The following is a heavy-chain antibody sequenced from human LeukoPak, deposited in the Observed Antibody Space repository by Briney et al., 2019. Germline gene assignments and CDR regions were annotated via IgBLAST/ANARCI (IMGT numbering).Heavy chain of an antibody. CDR1: GGTFSSYA. CDR3: ARDPLRFLEWLSQPLDY. D-gene: IGHD3-3*01. Sequence: GSSVKVSCKASGGTFSSYAFSWVRQAPGQGLEWMGRIIPIFGTANYAQKFQGRVTITADKSTSTAYMELSSLRSEDTAVYYCARDPLRFLEWLSQPLDYWGQGTLVTVSS. CDR2: IIPIFGTA. J-gene: IGHJ4*02. V-gene: IGHV1-69*06.